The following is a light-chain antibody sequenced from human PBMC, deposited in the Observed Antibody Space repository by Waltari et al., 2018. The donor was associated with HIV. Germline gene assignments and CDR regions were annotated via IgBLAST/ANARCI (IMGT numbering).Light chain of an antibody. CDR3: QQFCGSPPIT. V-gene: IGKV3-20*01. CDR1: QSLGSSY. J-gene: IGKJ5*01. CDR2: GAS. Sequence: EIVFTQSPSTLSLSPGERATLSCRASQSLGSSYLAWYQQKPGQAPRLLIYGASSRATGIPDRFSGSGSGTDFTLTISRLEPEDFAVYYCQQFCGSPPITFGQGTRLEIK.